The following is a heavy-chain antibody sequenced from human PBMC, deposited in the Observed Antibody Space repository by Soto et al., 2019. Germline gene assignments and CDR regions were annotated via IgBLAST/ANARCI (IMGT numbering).Heavy chain of an antibody. D-gene: IGHD3-10*01. Sequence: PSETLSLTCTVSGGSVSSSFFYWSWVRQPPGQRLEWIGYIYYTGTTNYNPSLASRVAMSVDTSKKQFTLNLRSLTAADTARYYCARSSGVSATYWFDAWGQGTLVTVSS. CDR3: ARSSGVSATYWFDA. CDR2: IYYTGTT. V-gene: IGHV4-61*01. J-gene: IGHJ5*02. CDR1: GGSVSSSFFY.